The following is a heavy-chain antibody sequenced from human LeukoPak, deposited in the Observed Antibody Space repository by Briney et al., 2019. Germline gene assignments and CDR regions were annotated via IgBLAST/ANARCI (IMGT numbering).Heavy chain of an antibody. Sequence: SETLSLTCTVSGGSISSSSYYWGWIRQPPGKGLEWIGEIYHSGSTNYNPSLKSRVTISVDKSKNQFSLKLSSVTAADTAVYYCARDPRVVTYWYFDLWGRGTLVTVSS. J-gene: IGHJ2*01. CDR2: IYHSGST. CDR1: GGSISSSSYY. CDR3: ARDPRVVTYWYFDL. V-gene: IGHV4-39*07. D-gene: IGHD3-3*01.